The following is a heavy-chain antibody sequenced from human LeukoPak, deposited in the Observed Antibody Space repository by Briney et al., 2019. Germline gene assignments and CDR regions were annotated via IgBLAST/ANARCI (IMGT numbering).Heavy chain of an antibody. V-gene: IGHV3-53*01. CDR2: IYIGCST. J-gene: IGHJ5*02. Sequence: VRSLRLSRAASVLTDSNNYMGWVRAAPGKGMEGVSVIYIGCSTYYADSVKGGFTISRDNSKNTLYLQMNSLRAEDTAVYYCTSPENSGSYRFDPWGQGTLVTVSS. CDR3: TSPENSGSYRFDP. D-gene: IGHD1-26*01. CDR1: VLTDSNNY.